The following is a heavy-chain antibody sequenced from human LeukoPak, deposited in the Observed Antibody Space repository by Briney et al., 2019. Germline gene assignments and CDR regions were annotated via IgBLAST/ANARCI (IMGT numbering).Heavy chain of an antibody. Sequence: PGGSLRLSCEASGFTFSIYWMHWVRQAPGKGLEWVSAISGDSGVTYYIDSVKGRFTISRDNSKYTLYLQVSSLRAEDTAVYYCARKLLQYDRDGPSFDYWGQGTLVTVSS. CDR2: ISGDSGVT. CDR3: ARKLLQYDRDGPSFDY. V-gene: IGHV3-23*01. D-gene: IGHD5-24*01. J-gene: IGHJ4*02. CDR1: GFTFSIYW.